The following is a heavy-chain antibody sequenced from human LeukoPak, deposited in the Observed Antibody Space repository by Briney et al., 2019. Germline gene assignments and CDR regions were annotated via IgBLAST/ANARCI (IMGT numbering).Heavy chain of an antibody. V-gene: IGHV3-53*01. D-gene: IGHD3-3*01. CDR1: GFTVSSSY. Sequence: GGSLRLSCAASGFTVSSSYMTWVRQAPGKGLEWVSVIRSGGSTVYADSVKGRFTISRDNSKNTLYLQMNSLRAEDTAVYYCAKLSSGNLYYFDYWGQGTLVTVSS. CDR2: IRSGGST. CDR3: AKLSSGNLYYFDY. J-gene: IGHJ4*02.